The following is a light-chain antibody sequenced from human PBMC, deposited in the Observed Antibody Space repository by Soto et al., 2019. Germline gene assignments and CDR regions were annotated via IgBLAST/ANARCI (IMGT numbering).Light chain of an antibody. CDR3: SSYTSSSPVV. CDR1: SSDVGAYNY. Sequence: QSVLTQPASVSGSPGQSITISCTGTSSDVGAYNYVSWYQQHPGTAPKLMIYEVSNRPSGVSHRFSGSKSGTTASLTISGLQDEDEDDYYCSSYTSSSPVVFGGGTKLTVL. J-gene: IGLJ2*01. CDR2: EVS. V-gene: IGLV2-14*01.